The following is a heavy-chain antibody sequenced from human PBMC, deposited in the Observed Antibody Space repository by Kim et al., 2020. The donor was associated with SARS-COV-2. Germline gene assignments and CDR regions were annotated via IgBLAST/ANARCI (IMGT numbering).Heavy chain of an antibody. CDR2: ISGSGGST. CDR3: ANGGDCSSTSCYGDYGMDV. J-gene: IGHJ6*02. V-gene: IGHV3-23*01. Sequence: GGSLRLSCAASGFTFSSYAMSWVRQAPGKGLEWVSAISGSGGSTYYADSVKGWFTISRDNSKNTLYLQMNSLRAEDTAVYYCANGGDCSSTSCYGDYGMDVWGQGTTVTVSS. D-gene: IGHD2-2*01. CDR1: GFTFSSYA.